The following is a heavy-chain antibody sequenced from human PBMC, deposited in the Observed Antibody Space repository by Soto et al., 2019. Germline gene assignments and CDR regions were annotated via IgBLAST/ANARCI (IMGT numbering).Heavy chain of an antibody. CDR3: ERAVTGTIQPHYFDF. V-gene: IGHV5-51*01. D-gene: IGHD1-7*01. CDR1: GYSFTSYW. Sequence: GESLKISCKGSGYSFTSYWIGWVRQMPGKGLEWMGIIYPSDSDTRYSPSFQGQVTISADNSITTAYLQLRSLMASDTAIYYCERAVTGTIQPHYFDFWGQGTLVTVYS. J-gene: IGHJ4*02. CDR2: IYPSDSDT.